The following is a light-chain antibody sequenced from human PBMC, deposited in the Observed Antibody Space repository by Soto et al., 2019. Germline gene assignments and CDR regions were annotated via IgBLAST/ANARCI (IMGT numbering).Light chain of an antibody. Sequence: IQMTHSPSSLSAAVGDGVTITCRASQDIDSNLNWYQHKPGKAPKILVYAASRLQSGVPSRFSGRVYGTDFTLTISSMQREDIATYFCQHRDRSLPWTFGQGTKVAIK. V-gene: IGKV1-39*01. CDR1: QDIDSN. J-gene: IGKJ1*01. CDR3: QHRDRSLPWT. CDR2: AAS.